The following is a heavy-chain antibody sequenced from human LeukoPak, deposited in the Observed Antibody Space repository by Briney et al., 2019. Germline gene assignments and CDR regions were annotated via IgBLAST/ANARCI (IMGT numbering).Heavy chain of an antibody. CDR1: GYTFITYN. Sequence: SXXVSCRASGYTFITYNLHWVRQAPGQGLEWMGIINPTGGSTSYAQKFQGRVTMTRDTSTSIVYMEVSSLRSEDTAVYYCAREGYNYGFGDYWGQGALVTVSS. J-gene: IGHJ4*02. V-gene: IGHV1-46*01. CDR2: INPTGGST. CDR3: AREGYNYGFGDY. D-gene: IGHD5-18*01.